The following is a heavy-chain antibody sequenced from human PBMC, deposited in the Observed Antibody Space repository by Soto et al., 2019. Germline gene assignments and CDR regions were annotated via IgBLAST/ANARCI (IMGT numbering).Heavy chain of an antibody. Sequence: QITLKESGPTLVKPTQTLTLTCTFSGFSLSTSGVGVGWIRQPPGKALEWLALIYWDGDTRYSPSLKSRLTITKDTSKNQVVLTMTNMDPVATATYYFARSPYNWFDPWCQGALVTVSS. J-gene: IGHJ5*02. CDR2: IYWDGDT. CDR1: GFSLSTSGVG. V-gene: IGHV2-5*02. CDR3: ARSPYNWFDP.